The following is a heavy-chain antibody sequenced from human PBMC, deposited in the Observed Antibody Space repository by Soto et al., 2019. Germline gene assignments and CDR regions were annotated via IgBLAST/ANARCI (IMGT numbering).Heavy chain of an antibody. Sequence: QVQLVESGGGGFHPGRSLRLSFAASGFTFVSYGMHWAGKVPAKGLEWVAVISYDGSNKYYADSVKGRFTISRDNSKNTLYLQMNSLRAEDTAVYYCAKDRIADHGAFDIWGQGTMVTVSS. J-gene: IGHJ3*02. CDR3: AKDRIADHGAFDI. CDR2: ISYDGSNK. D-gene: IGHD6-13*01. V-gene: IGHV3-30*18. CDR1: GFTFVSYG.